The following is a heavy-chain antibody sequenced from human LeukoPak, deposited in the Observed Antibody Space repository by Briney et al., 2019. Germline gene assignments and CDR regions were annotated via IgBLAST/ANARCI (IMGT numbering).Heavy chain of an antibody. J-gene: IGHJ4*02. Sequence: PGGSLRLSCAASGFIFSGYYMTWIRQAPGQGLERVAYISSSGGPTYYADSVKGRFTISRDNAKNSLYLQMNSLTAEDTAVYYCARASGSGVYFDFWGQGTLVTVSS. V-gene: IGHV3-11*01. D-gene: IGHD3-10*01. CDR2: ISSSGGPT. CDR3: ARASGSGVYFDF. CDR1: GFIFSGYY.